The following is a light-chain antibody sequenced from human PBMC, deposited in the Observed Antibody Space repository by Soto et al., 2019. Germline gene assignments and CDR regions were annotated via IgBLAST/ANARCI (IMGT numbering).Light chain of an antibody. CDR2: GAS. CDR3: QQYETSPRT. J-gene: IGKJ1*01. V-gene: IGKV3-20*01. CDR1: QSVSSNF. Sequence: EIVLTQSPGTVSLSPGERTTLSCRASQSVSSNFLDWYQQKPGQAPRLLIYGASSRATGIPDRFSGSGSGTDFTLTISRLEPEDFAVYYCQQYETSPRTFGQGTKVDIK.